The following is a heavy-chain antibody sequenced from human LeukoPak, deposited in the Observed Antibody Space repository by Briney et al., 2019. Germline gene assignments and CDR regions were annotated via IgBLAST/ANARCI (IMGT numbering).Heavy chain of an antibody. CDR1: GYSFTSNY. Sequence: ASVKVSCKASGYSFTSNYIHWVRQAPGQGLEWMGTIYPRDGSTSYAQKFQGRVTVTRDTSTSTVHMELSGLRSEDTAVYYCARDQEAFDYWGQGTLVTVSS. CDR3: ARDQEAFDY. J-gene: IGHJ4*02. CDR2: IYPRDGST. V-gene: IGHV1-46*01.